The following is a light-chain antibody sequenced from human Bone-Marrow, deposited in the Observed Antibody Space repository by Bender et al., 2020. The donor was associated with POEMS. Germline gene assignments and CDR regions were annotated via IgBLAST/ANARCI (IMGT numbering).Light chain of an antibody. J-gene: IGLJ3*02. CDR2: GYN. V-gene: IGLV1-40*01. Sequence: QSVLTQPPSASRTSGQSLTISCSGSSSNIGTYVVNWYQQVPGTAPKLLIYGYNNRPSGVPDRFSGSKSGTSASLAITGLQAEDEGDYYCQSYDNSLGGWVFGGGTKLTVL. CDR1: SSNIGTYV. CDR3: QSYDNSLGGWV.